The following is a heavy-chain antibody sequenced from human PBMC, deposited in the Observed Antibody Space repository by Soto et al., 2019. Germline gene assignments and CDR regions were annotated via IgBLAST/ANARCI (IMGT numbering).Heavy chain of an antibody. J-gene: IGHJ4*02. CDR2: MNPNTGNS. CDR1: VSTFTSYA. V-gene: IGHV1-8*01. D-gene: IGHD1-1*01. Sequence: SVKVSCKASVSTFTSYAIYWVRQATGQGLEWMGWMNPNTGNSGYAQKFQGRVTVTSDTSINTVHMELSSLRSEDTAVYYCARRAETNGWNGFGADKYYFDFWGQGTLVTVSS. CDR3: ARRAETNGWNGFGADKYYFDF.